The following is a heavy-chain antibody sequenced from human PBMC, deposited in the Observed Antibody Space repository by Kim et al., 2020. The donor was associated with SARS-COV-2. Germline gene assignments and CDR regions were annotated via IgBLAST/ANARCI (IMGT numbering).Heavy chain of an antibody. CDR1: GYTFTTYG. J-gene: IGHJ3*02. Sequence: ASVKVSCKASGYTFTTYGITWVRQAPGQGLEWMGWISAYTRDPNYAQKLQDRVTMTTDTSTSTAYMELRSLRSDDTAVYYCARVSLGYCGGGGCLGAFDIWGQGTVVTVSS. CDR2: ISAYTRDP. D-gene: IGHD2-15*01. CDR3: ARVSLGYCGGGGCLGAFDI. V-gene: IGHV1-18*01.